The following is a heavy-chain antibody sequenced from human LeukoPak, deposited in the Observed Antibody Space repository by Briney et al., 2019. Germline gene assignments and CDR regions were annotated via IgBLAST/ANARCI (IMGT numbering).Heavy chain of an antibody. D-gene: IGHD1-26*01. J-gene: IGHJ4*02. Sequence: ASVKVSCKVSGYTLTELSMHWVRQAPGKGLEWMGGFDPEDAETIYTQKFQGRVTMTEDTSTVAAYMELSSLRSEDTAVYYCATGGGGSYSYWGQGTLVTVSS. CDR2: FDPEDAET. V-gene: IGHV1-24*01. CDR1: GYTLTELS. CDR3: ATGGGGSYSY.